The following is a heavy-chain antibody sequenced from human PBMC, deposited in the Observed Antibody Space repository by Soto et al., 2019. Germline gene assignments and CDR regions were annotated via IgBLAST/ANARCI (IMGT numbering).Heavy chain of an antibody. CDR2: IYHSGTT. Sequence: QVQLQESGPGLVKPSETLSLSCNVSGGSISSDDFFWSWVRQHPARGLEWIGYIYHSGTTYYNTSLQSRITISVDTSKNQFSLKLSYVTAADTAVYFCASDKGHGWGLSGGLDVWGQGTAVTVS. D-gene: IGHD3-10*01. CDR1: GGSISSDDFF. CDR3: ASDKGHGWGLSGGLDV. J-gene: IGHJ6*02. V-gene: IGHV4-31*03.